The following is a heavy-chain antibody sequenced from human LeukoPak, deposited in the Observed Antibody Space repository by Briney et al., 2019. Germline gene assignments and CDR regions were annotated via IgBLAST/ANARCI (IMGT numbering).Heavy chain of an antibody. J-gene: IGHJ6*03. Sequence: PGGSLRLSCAASGFTFSDYYMSWIRQAPGKGLEWVSYISSSGSSIYYADSVKGRFTISRDNAKNSLYLQMNSLRAEDTAVYYCAGTADEYYYYYYMDVWGKGTTVTVSS. CDR1: GFTFSDYY. D-gene: IGHD2-2*01. CDR3: AGTADEYYYYYYMDV. CDR2: ISSSGSSI. V-gene: IGHV3-11*01.